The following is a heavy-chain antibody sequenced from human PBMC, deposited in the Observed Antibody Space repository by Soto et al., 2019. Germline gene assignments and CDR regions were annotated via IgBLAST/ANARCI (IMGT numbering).Heavy chain of an antibody. V-gene: IGHV2-5*02. J-gene: IGHJ4*02. Sequence: QITLKESGPTLVRPAQTLTLTCDFSGFSLSTSHMGVAWIRQPPGKALEWLALIYWDDDKRYSPSLKDRLAISKDTSSNQVVLTITNIDPGDSATYFCAHAGDYDLLTLDHWGPGTLVTVSS. CDR1: GFSLSTSHMG. CDR2: IYWDDDK. D-gene: IGHD4-17*01. CDR3: AHAGDYDLLTLDH.